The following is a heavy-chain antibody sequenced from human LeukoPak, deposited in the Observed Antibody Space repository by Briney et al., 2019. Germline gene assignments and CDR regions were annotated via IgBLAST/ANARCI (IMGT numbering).Heavy chain of an antibody. CDR1: GFTFSTYW. V-gene: IGHV3-7*01. CDR3: ARNKKGDRYSYGHDY. Sequence: PGGSLRLPCATSGFTFSTYWMSWVRQAPGKGLEWVANIKQDGSEKYYVDSVKGRFTISRDSAKNSLYLQMNSLRAEDTAVYYCARNKKGDRYSYGHDYWGQGTLVTVSS. D-gene: IGHD5-18*01. J-gene: IGHJ4*02. CDR2: IKQDGSEK.